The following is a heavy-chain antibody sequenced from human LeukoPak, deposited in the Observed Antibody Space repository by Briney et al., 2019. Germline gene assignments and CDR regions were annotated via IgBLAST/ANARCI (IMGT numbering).Heavy chain of an antibody. D-gene: IGHD1-26*01. Sequence: GRSLRLSCAASGFTFSSYAMSWVRQAPGKGLEWVSAISGSGGSTYYADSVKGRSTIFRDNAKNTLYLQMNSLRAEDTAVYYCVRDLGGRSGHWGQGTLVTVSS. CDR1: GFTFSSYA. V-gene: IGHV3-23*01. CDR2: ISGSGGST. CDR3: VRDLGGRSGH. J-gene: IGHJ4*02.